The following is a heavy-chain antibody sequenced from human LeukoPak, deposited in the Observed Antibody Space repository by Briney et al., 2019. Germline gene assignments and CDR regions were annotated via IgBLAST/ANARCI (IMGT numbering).Heavy chain of an antibody. V-gene: IGHV4-30-4*08. J-gene: IGHJ3*02. CDR2: IYYSGST. CDR1: GGSISSGDYY. CDR3: ARGGSGGGVIVIGAFDI. D-gene: IGHD3-16*02. Sequence: SETLSLTCTVSGGSISSGDYYWSWIRQPPGKGLEWIGYIYYSGSTYYNPSLKSRVTISVDTSKNQFSLKLSSVTAADTAVYYCARGGSGGGVIVIGAFDIWGQGTMVTVSP.